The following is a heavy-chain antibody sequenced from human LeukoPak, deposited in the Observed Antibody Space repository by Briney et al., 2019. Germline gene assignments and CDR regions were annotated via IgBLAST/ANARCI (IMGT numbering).Heavy chain of an antibody. V-gene: IGHV4-39*01. CDR3: ASIIGSGKLFDY. CDR2: IYYSGST. CDR1: GGSISSSSYY. J-gene: IGHJ4*02. D-gene: IGHD3-10*01. Sequence: SDTLSLTCTLSGGSISSSSYYWGWIRQPPGKGLEWIGSIYYSGSTYYNPSLKSRVTISVDTSKNQFSLKLSSVTAADTAVYYCASIIGSGKLFDYWGQGTLVTVSS.